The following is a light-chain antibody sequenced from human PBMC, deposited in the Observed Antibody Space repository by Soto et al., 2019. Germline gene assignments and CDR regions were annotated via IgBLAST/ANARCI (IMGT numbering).Light chain of an antibody. CDR2: KAS. J-gene: IGKJ1*01. CDR3: QQYNSYSWT. Sequence: EIQMTQSHSTLSASVGDRVTITCRASQSISSWLAWYQQKPGKAPKLLIYKASSLESGVPSRFSGSGSGTEFTLTISSLQPDDFATYYCQQYNSYSWTFGQGTKV. CDR1: QSISSW. V-gene: IGKV1-5*03.